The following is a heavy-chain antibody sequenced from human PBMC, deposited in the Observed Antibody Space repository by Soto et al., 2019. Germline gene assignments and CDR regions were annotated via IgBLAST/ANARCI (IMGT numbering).Heavy chain of an antibody. D-gene: IGHD2-2*01. Sequence: GASVKVSCKASGYTFTSYDINWVRQATGQGLEWMGWMNPNSGNTGYAQKVQGRVTMTRNTSISTAYMALGSLRSEDTGVEYCTSGSEFCSSTSCYLDIWGQGKRVTVSS. CDR3: TSGSEFCSSTSCYLDI. CDR2: MNPNSGNT. J-gene: IGHJ3*02. V-gene: IGHV1-8*01. CDR1: GYTFTSYD.